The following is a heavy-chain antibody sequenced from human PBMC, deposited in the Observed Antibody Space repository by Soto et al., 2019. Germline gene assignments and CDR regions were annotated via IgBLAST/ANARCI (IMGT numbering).Heavy chain of an antibody. D-gene: IGHD6-19*01. J-gene: IGHJ4*02. CDR1: VDSVSSNSAA. Sequence: SQTLSLTCAISVDSVSSNSAAWNWIRQSPSRGLEWLGRTYYRSKWYNDYAVSVKSRITINPDTSKNQFSLQLNSVTPEDTAVYYCARDGAGGIAVAGYFDYWGQGTLVTVSS. CDR2: TYYRSKWYN. V-gene: IGHV6-1*01. CDR3: ARDGAGGIAVAGYFDY.